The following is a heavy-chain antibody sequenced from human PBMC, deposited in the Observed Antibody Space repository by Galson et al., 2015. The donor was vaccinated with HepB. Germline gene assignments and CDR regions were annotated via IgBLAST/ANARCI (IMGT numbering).Heavy chain of an antibody. J-gene: IGHJ4*02. D-gene: IGHD6-13*01. Sequence: SVKVSCKASGYTFTTYAMHWVRQAPGQRLEWMGWINADNGDTKYSQKFQGRVTVTRDTSASTAYMELSSLKSEDTAVYYCARSRGDSSSWYDFDYWGQGTLVTVSS. CDR2: INADNGDT. V-gene: IGHV1-3*01. CDR3: ARSRGDSSSWYDFDY. CDR1: GYTFTTYA.